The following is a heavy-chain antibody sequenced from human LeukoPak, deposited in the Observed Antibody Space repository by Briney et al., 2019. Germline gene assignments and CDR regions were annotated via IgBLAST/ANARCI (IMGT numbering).Heavy chain of an antibody. CDR3: ARDYYDSSGYRFDAFDI. V-gene: IGHV1-69*13. CDR2: IIPIFGTA. CDR1: GGTFSSYA. D-gene: IGHD3-22*01. Sequence: SVKVSCKASGGTFSSYAISWVRQAPGQGLERMGGIIPIFGTANYAQKFQGRVTITADESTSTAYMELSSLRSEDTAVYYCARDYYDSSGYRFDAFDIWGQGTMVTVSS. J-gene: IGHJ3*02.